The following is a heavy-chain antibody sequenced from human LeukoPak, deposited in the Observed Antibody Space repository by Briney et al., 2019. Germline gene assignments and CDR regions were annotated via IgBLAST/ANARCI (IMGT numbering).Heavy chain of an antibody. CDR3: ATDDYRGLGY. J-gene: IGHJ4*02. CDR1: GIIFRNYW. V-gene: IGHV3-74*01. D-gene: IGHD4-11*01. Sequence: EGSLRLSCTTSGIIFRNYWIHWVRQAPGKGLVWVSHITQDGSSTFYADSVKGRFTTSRDNAKNTVFLQMNSLTAEDTGVYYCATDDYRGLGYWGQGILVTVPS. CDR2: ITQDGSST.